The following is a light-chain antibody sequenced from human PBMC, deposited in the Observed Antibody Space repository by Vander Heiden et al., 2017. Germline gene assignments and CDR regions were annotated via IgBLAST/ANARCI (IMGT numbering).Light chain of an antibody. V-gene: IGKV1-39*01. CDR3: LQSYTPAPT. CDR2: AAS. J-gene: IGKJ2*01. CDR1: QSMTTY. Sequence: DIQMTQSPSSLSASVGDRVTITCRASQSMTTYLNWYQQKSGKAPKLLIYAASTLQSAVPSTLSPRRSRTDFNISIISLQLEHSATYYSLQSYTPAPTFGQWARLEI.